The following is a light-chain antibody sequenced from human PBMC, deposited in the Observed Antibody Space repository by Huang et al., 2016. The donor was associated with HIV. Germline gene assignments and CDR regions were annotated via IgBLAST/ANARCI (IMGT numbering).Light chain of an antibody. CDR1: RGISDS. Sequence: DIQVTQSPSSLSASVVDRVTVTCRTSRGISDSVVWYQQKPGRAPKLLVYAASRLESGVPARFSGSGAGADFTLTINKLQPEDFATYYCQQYYGTPYTFGRGTKVEIK. J-gene: IGKJ2*01. CDR2: AAS. V-gene: IGKV1-NL1*01. CDR3: QQYYGTPYT.